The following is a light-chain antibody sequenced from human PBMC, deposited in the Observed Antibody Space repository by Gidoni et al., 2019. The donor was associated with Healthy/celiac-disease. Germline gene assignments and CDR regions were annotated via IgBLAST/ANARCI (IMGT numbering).Light chain of an antibody. Sequence: DIQLTQSPSFLSASVGDRVTITCRASQGISSYLAWYQQKPGKAPKLLIYAAPTLQSGVPSRFSGSGSGTEFTRTISSLQPEDFATYYCQQLNSYLTFGPGTKVDIK. J-gene: IGKJ3*01. V-gene: IGKV1-9*01. CDR2: AAP. CDR1: QGISSY. CDR3: QQLNSYLT.